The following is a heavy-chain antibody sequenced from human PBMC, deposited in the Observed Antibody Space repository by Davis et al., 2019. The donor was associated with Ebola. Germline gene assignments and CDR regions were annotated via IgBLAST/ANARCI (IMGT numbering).Heavy chain of an antibody. J-gene: IGHJ2*01. CDR2: IYHSGTT. V-gene: IGHV4-4*02. CDR3: ARDYYDTSGYLWYFDL. CDR1: GGSISSSNW. D-gene: IGHD3-22*01. Sequence: TLSLTCAVSGGSISSSNWWSWVRQSPGKGLEWIGEIYHSGTTNYNPSLKSRVTISIDKFNNQFSLKLSSVTAADTAVYYCARDYYDTSGYLWYFDLWGRGTLVTVSS.